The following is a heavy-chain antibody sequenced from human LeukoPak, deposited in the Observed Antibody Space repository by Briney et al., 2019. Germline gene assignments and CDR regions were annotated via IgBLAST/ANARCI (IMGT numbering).Heavy chain of an antibody. CDR1: GFTFSSYG. J-gene: IGHJ4*02. CDR2: ISGSGGST. Sequence: PGGTLRLSCAASGFTFSSYGMSWVRQAPGKGLEWVSAISGSGGSTYYADSVKGRFTISRDNSKNTLYLQMNSLRAEDTAVYYCAKLVVWAVAGTGVDLGYWGQGTLVTVSS. CDR3: AKLVVWAVAGTGVDLGY. D-gene: IGHD6-19*01. V-gene: IGHV3-23*01.